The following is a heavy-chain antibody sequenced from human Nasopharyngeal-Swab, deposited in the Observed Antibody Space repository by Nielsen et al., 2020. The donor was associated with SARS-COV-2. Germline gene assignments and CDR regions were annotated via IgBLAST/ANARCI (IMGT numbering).Heavy chain of an antibody. CDR1: GGTFSSYA. CDR3: ASANPTSDIVVVPAAKYYYYYYMDV. CDR2: IIPIFGTA. V-gene: IGHV1-69*13. D-gene: IGHD2-2*01. J-gene: IGHJ6*03. Sequence: SVKVSCKASGGTFSSYAISWVRQAPGQGLEWMGGIIPIFGTANYAQKFQGRVTITADESTSTVYMELSSLRSEDTAVYYCASANPTSDIVVVPAAKYYYYYYMDVWGKGTTVTVSS.